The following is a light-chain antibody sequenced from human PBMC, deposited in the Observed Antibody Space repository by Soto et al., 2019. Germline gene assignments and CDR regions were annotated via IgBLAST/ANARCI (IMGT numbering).Light chain of an antibody. CDR3: CSYAGGSSLV. CDR1: SSDVGAYNL. V-gene: IGLV2-23*01. CDR2: ENN. J-gene: IGLJ3*02. Sequence: QSALTQPASVSGSPGQSIAISCTGTSSDVGAYNLVSWYQHYPGKAPKAMIYENNKRPAGVSNRFSGSKSGNTASLTISGLQAEDEAVYYCCSYAGGSSLVFGGGTKVTVL.